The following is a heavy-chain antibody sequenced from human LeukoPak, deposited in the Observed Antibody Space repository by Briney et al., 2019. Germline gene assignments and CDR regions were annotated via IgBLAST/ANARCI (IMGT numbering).Heavy chain of an antibody. CDR3: ARGSSSCYFLPYWYFDL. J-gene: IGHJ2*01. CDR1: GYTFTGHY. D-gene: IGHD6-13*01. V-gene: IGHV1-8*02. CDR2: MNPNSGST. Sequence: ASVKVSCKASGYTFTGHYLHWVRQAPGQGLEWMGWMNPNSGSTGYAQKFQGRVTMTRNTSISTAYMELSSLRSEDTAAYYCARGSSSCYFLPYWYFDLWGRGTLVTVSS.